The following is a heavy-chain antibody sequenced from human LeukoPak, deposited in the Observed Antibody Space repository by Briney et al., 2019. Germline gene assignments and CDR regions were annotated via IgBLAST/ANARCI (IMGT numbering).Heavy chain of an antibody. CDR3: ARDTAVESWTYYYYYYYMDV. CDR1: GFTFSTYG. V-gene: IGHV3-23*01. D-gene: IGHD6-13*01. CDR2: ISGSGGST. Sequence: GGSLRLSCVASGFTFSTYGMSWVRQAPGKGLEWVSAISGSGGSTYYADSVKGRFTISRDNSKNTLYLQMNSLRAEDTAVYYCARDTAVESWTYYYYYYYMDVWGKGTTVTVSS. J-gene: IGHJ6*03.